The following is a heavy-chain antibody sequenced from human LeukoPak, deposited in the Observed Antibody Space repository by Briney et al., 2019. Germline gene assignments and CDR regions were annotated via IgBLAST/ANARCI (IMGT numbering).Heavy chain of an antibody. CDR2: TTSSSSYI. Sequence: PGGSLRLSCAASGFTFSSYSMNWVRQAPGKGLEWVSSTTSSSSYIYYADSVKGRFTISRDNAKNSLYLQMNSLRAEDTAVYYCSRLRGYSYGYADYWGQGTLVTVSS. CDR1: GFTFSSYS. J-gene: IGHJ4*02. CDR3: SRLRGYSYGYADY. V-gene: IGHV3-21*01. D-gene: IGHD5-18*01.